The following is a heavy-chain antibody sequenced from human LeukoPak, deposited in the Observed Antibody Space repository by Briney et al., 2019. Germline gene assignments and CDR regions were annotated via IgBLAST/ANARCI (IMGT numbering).Heavy chain of an antibody. CDR2: ISSWSSYT. J-gene: IGHJ4*02. CDR3: AKECYDRSGYCFDQ. CDR1: GFTFSTYS. D-gene: IGHD3-22*01. Sequence: PGGSLRLSCAGSGFTFSTYSIHWVRQAPGKGLEWVSCISSWSSYTYYADSVKGRFTISRDNAKSSLYLQMNSLRAEDTAVYYCAKECYDRSGYCFDQWGQGTLVTVSS. V-gene: IGHV3-21*01.